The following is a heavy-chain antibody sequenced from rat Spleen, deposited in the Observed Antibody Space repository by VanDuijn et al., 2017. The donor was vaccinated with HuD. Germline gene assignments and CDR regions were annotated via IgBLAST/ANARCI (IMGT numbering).Heavy chain of an antibody. J-gene: IGHJ2*01. CDR2: ITNTGGST. CDR3: TREILHYFDY. Sequence: EVQLVESGGGLVQPGRSMKLSCAASGFTFSHYYMAWVRQAPTKGLEWVASITNTGGSTYYPDSVKGRFTISRDNAKSTLYLQMNSLRSEDTATYYCTREILHYFDYWGQGVMVTVSS. CDR1: GFTFSHYY. V-gene: IGHV5-25*01.